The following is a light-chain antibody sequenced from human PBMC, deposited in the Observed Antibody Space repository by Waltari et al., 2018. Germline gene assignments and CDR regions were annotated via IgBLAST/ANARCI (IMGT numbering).Light chain of an antibody. Sequence: AIQLTQSPSPLSASVGDRVTLTCRASQGISSGLAWYQQRPGKAPKLLIHDASTLESGVPSRFSGSGSGTDFTLTISSLQPEDFATYYCQQFNTYPYPFGQGTRLEI. CDR3: QQFNTYPYP. CDR1: QGISSG. CDR2: DAS. V-gene: IGKV1-13*02. J-gene: IGKJ5*01.